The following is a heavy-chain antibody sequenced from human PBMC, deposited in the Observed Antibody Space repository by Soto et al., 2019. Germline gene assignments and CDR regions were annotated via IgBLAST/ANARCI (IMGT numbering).Heavy chain of an antibody. CDR2: IYYSGST. V-gene: IGHV4-59*01. CDR3: ARALILTGYYIHDAFDI. D-gene: IGHD3-9*01. Sequence: QVQLQESGPGLVKPSETLSLTCTVSVGSISSYYWSWIRQPPGKGLEWIGYIYYSGSTNYNPSLKSRVTISVDTSKNQFSLKLSSVTAADTAVYYCARALILTGYYIHDAFDIWGQGTMVTVSS. J-gene: IGHJ3*02. CDR1: VGSISSYY.